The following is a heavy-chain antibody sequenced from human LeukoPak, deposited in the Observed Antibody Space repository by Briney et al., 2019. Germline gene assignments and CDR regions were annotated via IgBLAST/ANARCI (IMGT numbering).Heavy chain of an antibody. Sequence: GASVKVSCKASGYTFTGYYMHWARQAPGQGLEWMGWISAYNGNTNYAQKLQGRVTMTTDTSTSTAYMELRSLRSDDTAVYYCARGITPFDPWGQGTLVTVSS. J-gene: IGHJ5*02. D-gene: IGHD3-10*01. V-gene: IGHV1-18*04. CDR1: GYTFTGYY. CDR2: ISAYNGNT. CDR3: ARGITPFDP.